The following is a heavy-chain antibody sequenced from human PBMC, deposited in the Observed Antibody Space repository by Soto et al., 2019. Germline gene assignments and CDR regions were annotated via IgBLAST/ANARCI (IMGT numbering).Heavy chain of an antibody. CDR1: GYPFTNFG. J-gene: IGHJ4*02. CDR3: AREGTPIDY. D-gene: IGHD2-15*01. Sequence: QVQLVQYGADVKKPGASVKVSCKTSGYPFTNFGRSLVRQAPGQVLEWMGWLSDYNGNTNYAQNFKGRVTMTTDTSTSTAYMELMSLGSDDTAVYYCAREGTPIDYWGQGTLVTVSS. CDR2: LSDYNGNT. V-gene: IGHV1-18*01.